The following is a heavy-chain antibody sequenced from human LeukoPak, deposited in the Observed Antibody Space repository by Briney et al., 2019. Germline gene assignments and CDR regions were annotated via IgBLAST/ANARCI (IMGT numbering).Heavy chain of an antibody. CDR2: ISSNGGST. CDR1: GFTFSSYA. Sequence: GGSLRLSCAASGFTFSSYAMHWVRQAPGKGLEYVSAISSNGGSTYYANSVKGRFTISRDNSKNTLYLQMGSLRAEDMAVYYCARAPEGSQYDYWGQGTLVTVSS. J-gene: IGHJ4*02. D-gene: IGHD2-15*01. CDR3: ARAPEGSQYDY. V-gene: IGHV3-64*01.